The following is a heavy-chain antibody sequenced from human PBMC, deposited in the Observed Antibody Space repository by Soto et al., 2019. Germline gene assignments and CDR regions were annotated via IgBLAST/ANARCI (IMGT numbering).Heavy chain of an antibody. V-gene: IGHV1-2*04. Sequence: ASVKVSCKASGYTFTGYYMHWVRQALGQGLEWMGWINPNSGGTNYAQKFQGWVTMTRDTSISTAYMELSRLRSDDTAVYYCATQYCSSTSCDNWFDPWGQGTLVTVS. J-gene: IGHJ5*02. D-gene: IGHD2-2*01. CDR2: INPNSGGT. CDR1: GYTFTGYY. CDR3: ATQYCSSTSCDNWFDP.